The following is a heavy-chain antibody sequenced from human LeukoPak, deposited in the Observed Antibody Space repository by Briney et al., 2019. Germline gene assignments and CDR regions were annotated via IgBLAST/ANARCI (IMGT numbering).Heavy chain of an antibody. CDR1: GLTFSSYW. D-gene: IGHD1-26*01. V-gene: IGHV3-74*01. CDR3: ARRSSGSPPYYFGY. CDR2: INSDGSST. J-gene: IGHJ4*02. Sequence: GGSLRLSCAASGLTFSSYWMHWVRQAPGKGLVWVSRINSDGSSTSYADSVKGRFAISRDNAKNTLYLQMNSLRAEDTAVYYCARRSSGSPPYYFGYWGQGTLVTVSS.